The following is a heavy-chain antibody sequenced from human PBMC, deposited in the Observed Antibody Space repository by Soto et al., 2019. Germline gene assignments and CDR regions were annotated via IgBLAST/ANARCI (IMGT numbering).Heavy chain of an antibody. CDR3: ARVSDYGDFPPPPYYFDY. CDR1: GYTFTSYG. Sequence: ASVKVSCKASGYTFTSYGISWVRQAPGQGLEWMGWISAYNGNTNYAQKLQGRVTMTTDTSTSTAYMELRSLRSDDTAVYYCARVSDYGDFPPPPYYFDYWGQGTLVTVSS. CDR2: ISAYNGNT. D-gene: IGHD4-17*01. V-gene: IGHV1-18*01. J-gene: IGHJ4*02.